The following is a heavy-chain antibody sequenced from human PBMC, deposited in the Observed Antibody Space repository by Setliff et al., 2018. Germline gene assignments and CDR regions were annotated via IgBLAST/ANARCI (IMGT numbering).Heavy chain of an antibody. CDR1: GFTLSDHY. V-gene: IGHV3-72*01. CDR3: VSAAASVKGRFTISRDDSKSIAYLRMNSLKLEDTAVYYCTRDFWPESSGFAFGQ. J-gene: IGHJ4*02. Sequence: GGSLRLSCAASGFTLSDHYIDWIRQAPGKGLEWVGRITNKVNHYVTEYAASVQDRFTISRDDSKDSLFLQMNNLKTEDTAVYSCVSAAASVKGRFTISRDDSKSIAYLRMNSLKLEDTAVYYCTRDFWPESSGFAFGQWGQGTLVTVSS. D-gene: IGHD3-3*01. CDR2: ITNKVNHYVT.